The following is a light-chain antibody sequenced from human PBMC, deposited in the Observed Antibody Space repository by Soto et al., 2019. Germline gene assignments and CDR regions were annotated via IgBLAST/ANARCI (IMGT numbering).Light chain of an antibody. CDR2: SND. CDR3: AAWDDSLNGYV. Sequence: QSVLTQPPSASETPGQRVTISCSGSSSSIGSNTVNWYQQLPGTAPKLLIYSNDQRPSGVPDRFSGSKSGTSASLAISGLQSEDEADYYCAAWDDSLNGYVFGTGTKVTVL. CDR1: SSSIGSNT. J-gene: IGLJ1*01. V-gene: IGLV1-44*01.